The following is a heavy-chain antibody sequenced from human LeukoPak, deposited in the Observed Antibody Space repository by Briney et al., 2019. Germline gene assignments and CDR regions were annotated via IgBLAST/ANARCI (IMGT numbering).Heavy chain of an antibody. CDR1: GYSFTSYW. Sequence: GESLKISCKGSGYSFTSYWIGWVRQMPGKGLEWMGIIYPGDSDTRYSPSFQGQVTISADKSISTAYLQWSSLKASDTAMYYCARHEDFWSGYAYYYDSSGFDYWAQGTLVTVSS. CDR2: IYPGDSDT. V-gene: IGHV5-51*01. CDR3: ARHEDFWSGYAYYYDSSGFDY. D-gene: IGHD3-22*01. J-gene: IGHJ4*02.